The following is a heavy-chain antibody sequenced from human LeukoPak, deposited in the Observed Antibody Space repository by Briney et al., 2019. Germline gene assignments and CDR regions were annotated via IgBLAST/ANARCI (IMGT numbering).Heavy chain of an antibody. Sequence: ASVKVSCKASGGTFSSYAIGWVRQAPGQGLEWMGGIIPIFGTANYAQKFQGRVTITADESTSTAYMELSSLRSEDTAVYYCARDEGSEFRDWGQGTLVTVSS. CDR2: IIPIFGTA. V-gene: IGHV1-69*13. CDR1: GGTFSSYA. J-gene: IGHJ4*02. CDR3: ARDEGSEFRD.